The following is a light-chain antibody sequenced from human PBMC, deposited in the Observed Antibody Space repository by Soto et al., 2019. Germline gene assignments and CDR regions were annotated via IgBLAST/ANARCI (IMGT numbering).Light chain of an antibody. Sequence: EIVLTQSPASVSLCAGERATLSCRASQSVSNYLSWYQQKPGLAPRLLMYETSRRATGIPARFSGSGSGTDFPLTISILEPEDFAVYYCQQRKIWRDTFGQGTRLEIK. V-gene: IGKV3-11*01. CDR2: ETS. CDR1: QSVSNY. CDR3: QQRKIWRDT. J-gene: IGKJ5*01.